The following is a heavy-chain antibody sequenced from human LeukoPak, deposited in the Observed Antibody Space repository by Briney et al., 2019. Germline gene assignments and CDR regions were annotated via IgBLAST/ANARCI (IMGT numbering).Heavy chain of an antibody. D-gene: IGHD3-22*01. Sequence: GGSLRLSCAASGFTFSSYSMNWVRQAPGKGLEWVSSISSSSSYIYYADSVKGRFTISRDNAENSLYLQMNSLRAEDTAVYYCARDLGVYYYDSSGYIDYWGQGTLVTVSS. CDR1: GFTFSSYS. V-gene: IGHV3-21*01. J-gene: IGHJ4*02. CDR3: ARDLGVYYYDSSGYIDY. CDR2: ISSSSSYI.